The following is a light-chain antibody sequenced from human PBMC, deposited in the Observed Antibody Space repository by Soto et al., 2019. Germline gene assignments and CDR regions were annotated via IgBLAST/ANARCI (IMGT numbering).Light chain of an antibody. Sequence: EIVMTQSPSTLSVSPGERATLSCRASQSVNNYLAWYQQRPGQAPRLLIFAASTRATGIPARFSGSGSGTEFSLTITSLQSEDFALYYCQQYNNRPPWTFGQGTKVDIK. CDR2: AAS. J-gene: IGKJ1*01. CDR1: QSVNNY. V-gene: IGKV3-15*01. CDR3: QQYNNRPPWT.